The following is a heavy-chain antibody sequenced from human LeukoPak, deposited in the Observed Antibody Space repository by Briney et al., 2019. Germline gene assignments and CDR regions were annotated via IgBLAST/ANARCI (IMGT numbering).Heavy chain of an antibody. V-gene: IGHV1-18*01. J-gene: IGHJ6*03. CDR2: ISAYNGNT. CDR1: GYTFTSYG. D-gene: IGHD6-13*01. CDR3: ARVVGLNGYSSTWYSGYYYYMDV. Sequence: ASVKVSCKASGYTFTSYGISWVRQAPGQGLEWMGWISAYNGNTNYAQKLQGRVTMTTDTSTSTAYMELRSLRSDDTAVYYCARVVGLNGYSSTWYSGYYYYMDVWGKGTTVTVSS.